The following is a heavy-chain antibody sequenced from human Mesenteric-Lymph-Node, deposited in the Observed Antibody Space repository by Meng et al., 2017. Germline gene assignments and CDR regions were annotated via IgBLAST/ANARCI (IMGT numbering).Heavy chain of an antibody. J-gene: IGHJ4*02. Sequence: VRLQEWGPGLVEPSQTLSLTCTDSGGSMSSGNYYWSWIGKPPGKGLEWIGYIHHSGSAYYNPSLKSRVSISVDTSKNQFSRNLNSMTAADTAVYYCASFDHIPRRNYFDYWGQGTLVTVSS. D-gene: IGHD2-21*01. CDR1: GGSMSSGNYY. V-gene: IGHV4-30-4*01. CDR2: IHHSGSA. CDR3: ASFDHIPRRNYFDY.